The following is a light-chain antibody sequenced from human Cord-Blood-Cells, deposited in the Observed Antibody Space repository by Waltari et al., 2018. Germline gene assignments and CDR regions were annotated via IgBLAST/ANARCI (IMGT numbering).Light chain of an antibody. CDR2: EVS. CDR1: SSDVGSYNW. CDR3: SSYTSNSTLV. J-gene: IGLJ3*02. Sequence: QSALTQPPSVSGSPGQSVTISCTGTSSDVGSYNWVSWYQQPPGTPPKLIIYEVSSRRSGGPDRVSGSKSGNPASLTISGLQAEDEADYYCSSYTSNSTLVFGGGTNLTVL. V-gene: IGLV2-18*02.